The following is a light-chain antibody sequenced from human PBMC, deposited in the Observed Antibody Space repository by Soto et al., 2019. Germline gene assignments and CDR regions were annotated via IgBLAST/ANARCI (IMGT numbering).Light chain of an antibody. CDR1: QGISNY. CDR3: QKYNSAPPEWS. J-gene: IGKJ1*01. Sequence: IQMTQSPSSLSASVGERVTITCRASQGISNYLAWYQQKPGKVPNLLIHAASTLQSGVPSRFSGSGSGTAFTLTISSLQPEDVATYFCQKYNSAPPEWSFGQGTKV. CDR2: AAS. V-gene: IGKV1-27*01.